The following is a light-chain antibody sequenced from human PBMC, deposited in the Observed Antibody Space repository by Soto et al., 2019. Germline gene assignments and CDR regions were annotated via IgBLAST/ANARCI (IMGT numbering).Light chain of an antibody. J-gene: IGKJ1*01. CDR3: QQLTDWPPQWT. CDR1: QSISSY. CDR2: DAS. Sequence: EVVLTQSPDTLSLPPGERATLSCRASQSISSYLAWYQQKPGQAPRLLIYDASSRATGVPARSSGSGSGTDFALTICILEPEHFAVYYCQQLTDWPPQWTFGQGTKVDIK. V-gene: IGKV3-11*01.